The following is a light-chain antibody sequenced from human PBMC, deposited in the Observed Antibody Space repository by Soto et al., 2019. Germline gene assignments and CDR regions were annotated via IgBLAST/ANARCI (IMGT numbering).Light chain of an antibody. J-gene: IGLJ1*01. CDR1: SSNIGSYY. CDR2: DNN. Sequence: QSVLTQPPSVSAAPGQKVTISCSGSSSNIGSYYVSWYQHLPGTAPKVLIYDNNKRPSGIPDRFSGSRSGTSATLGITGLQTGDEADCYCGTWDSSLNAYVFGTGTKVTVL. CDR3: GTWDSSLNAYV. V-gene: IGLV1-51*01.